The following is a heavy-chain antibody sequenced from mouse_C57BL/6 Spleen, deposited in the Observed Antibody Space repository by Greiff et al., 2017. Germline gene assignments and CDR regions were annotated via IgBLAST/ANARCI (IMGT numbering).Heavy chain of an antibody. CDR3: ARYYYGSSYYAMDY. D-gene: IGHD1-1*01. CDR2: IDPNSGGT. J-gene: IGHJ4*01. Sequence: QVHVKQSGAELVKPGASVKLSCKASGYTFTSYWMHWVKQRPGRGLEWIGRIDPNSGGTKYNEKFKSKATLTVDKPSSTAYMQLSSLTSEDSAVYYCARYYYGSSYYAMDYWGQGTSVTVSS. V-gene: IGHV1-72*01. CDR1: GYTFTSYW.